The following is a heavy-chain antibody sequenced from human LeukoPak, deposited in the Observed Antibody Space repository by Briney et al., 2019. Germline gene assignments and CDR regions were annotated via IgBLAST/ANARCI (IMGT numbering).Heavy chain of an antibody. J-gene: IGHJ4*02. CDR3: ARVIAVAGPGDY. CDR2: VNPNSGGT. D-gene: IGHD6-19*01. CDR1: RYTFTGYY. Sequence: GASVKVSCKASRYTFTGYYMHWVRQAPGQGLEWMGWVNPNSGGTNYAQKFQGRVTMTRDTSISTAYMELSRLRSDDTAVYYCARVIAVAGPGDYWGQGTLVTVSS. V-gene: IGHV1-2*02.